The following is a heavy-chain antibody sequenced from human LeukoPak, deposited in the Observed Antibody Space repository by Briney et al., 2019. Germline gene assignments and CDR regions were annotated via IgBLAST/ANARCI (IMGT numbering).Heavy chain of an antibody. V-gene: IGHV3-21*01. CDR1: GFTFSSYS. D-gene: IGHD3-22*01. CDR3: ASCYYDSGGYYYYAFDI. J-gene: IGHJ3*02. CDR2: ISSSSSYI. Sequence: KPGGSLRLSCAAPGFTFSSYSMNWVRQAPGKGLEWVSSISSSSSYICYADSVKGRFTISRDNAKNSLYLQMNSLRAEDTAVYYCASCYYDSGGYYYYAFDIWGQGTMVTVSS.